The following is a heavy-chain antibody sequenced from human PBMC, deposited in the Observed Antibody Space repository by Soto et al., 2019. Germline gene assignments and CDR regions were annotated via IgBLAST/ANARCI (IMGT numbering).Heavy chain of an antibody. Sequence: GGSLRLSCAASGFTFDDYAMYWVRQAPGKGLEWVSGISWNSGSIGYADSVKGRFTISRDNAKNSLYLQMNSLRAEDTALYYCAKDSNDILTGYFDYWGQGTLVTVSS. D-gene: IGHD3-9*01. V-gene: IGHV3-9*01. CDR1: GFTFDDYA. CDR2: ISWNSGSI. J-gene: IGHJ4*02. CDR3: AKDSNDILTGYFDY.